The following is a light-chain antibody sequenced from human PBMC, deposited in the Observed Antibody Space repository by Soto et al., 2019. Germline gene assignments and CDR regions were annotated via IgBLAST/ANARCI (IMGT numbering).Light chain of an antibody. CDR2: GAS. Sequence: EIVLTQSPGTLSLSPGERATVSCRASQSFTSGYLAWYQQKPGQAPRLLIYGASRRATGVPDRFSGSESETDFTLTISGLEPEDFAVYYCQQYDSSPRTFDQGTKVEIK. V-gene: IGKV3-20*01. CDR1: QSFTSGY. J-gene: IGKJ1*01. CDR3: QQYDSSPRT.